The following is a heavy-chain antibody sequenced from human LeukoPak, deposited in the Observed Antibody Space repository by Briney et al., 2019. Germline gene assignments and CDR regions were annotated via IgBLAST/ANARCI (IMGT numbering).Heavy chain of an antibody. CDR3: AKHCAQDCRSSSCYKRRFDP. V-gene: IGHV4-39*01. J-gene: IGHJ5*02. D-gene: IGHD2-2*02. CDR1: VDSISSSDSY. Sequence: SETLSLTCTVSVDSISSSDSYSGWIRQPPGKGLEWIESMYYSGSTYYNPSLKSRVTISVDTSKNQFSLKLNSVTAADTAVYSCAKHCAQDCRSSSCYKRRFDPWGQGTLVTVSS. CDR2: MYYSGST.